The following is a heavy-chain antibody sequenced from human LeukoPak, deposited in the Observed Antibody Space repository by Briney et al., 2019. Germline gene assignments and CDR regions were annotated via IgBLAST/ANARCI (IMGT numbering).Heavy chain of an antibody. CDR1: GGTLSSYA. J-gene: IGHJ6*02. D-gene: IGHD1-26*01. CDR2: IIPIFGTA. CDR3: ARSGRSYYYGMDV. V-gene: IGHV1-69*01. Sequence: SVKVSCKASGGTLSSYAISWLRQPPGKGLAWMGGIIPIFGTANYAQKFQGRVTITADESTSTAYMELSSLRSEDTAVYYCARSGRSYYYGMDVWGQGTTVTVSS.